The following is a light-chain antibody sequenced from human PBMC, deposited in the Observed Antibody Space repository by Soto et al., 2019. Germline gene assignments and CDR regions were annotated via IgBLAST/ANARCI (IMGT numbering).Light chain of an antibody. CDR1: NIGSKS. V-gene: IGLV3-21*02. Sequence: SFELTQSPSVSVAPGQTARITCGGNNIGSKSVHWYQQKPGQAPVVVVYDDSGRPSGIPERFSGSNFGNTAVLTISRVEAGDEADYYCQVWDSSSDQVYIFGTGPRSRP. J-gene: IGLJ1*01. CDR3: QVWDSSSDQVYI. CDR2: DDS.